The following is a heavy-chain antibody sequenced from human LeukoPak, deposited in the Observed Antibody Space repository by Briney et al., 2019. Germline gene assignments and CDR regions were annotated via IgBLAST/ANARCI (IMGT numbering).Heavy chain of an antibody. CDR1: GFTFSTYW. D-gene: IGHD6-6*01. CDR2: ISSSSSYI. CDR3: ARDVAARRNYCYYYMDV. V-gene: IGHV3-21*01. J-gene: IGHJ6*03. Sequence: GGSLRLSCAASGFTFSTYWMTWVRQAPGKGLEWGSSISSSSSYIYYADSVKGRFTISRDNAKNSLYLQMHSLRAEDTAVYYCARDVAARRNYCYYYMDVWGKGTTVTVSS.